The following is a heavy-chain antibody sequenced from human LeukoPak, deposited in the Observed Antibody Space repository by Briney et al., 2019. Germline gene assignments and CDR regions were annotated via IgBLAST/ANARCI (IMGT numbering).Heavy chain of an antibody. Sequence: GRSLRLSCAASGFTFDDYAMHWVRQAPGKGLEWVSGISWNSGSIGYADSVKGRFTISRDNAKNSLYLQMNSLRAEDTALYYCAKDSSSGWNWFDPWGQGTPVTVSS. CDR1: GFTFDDYA. D-gene: IGHD6-19*01. CDR3: AKDSSSGWNWFDP. J-gene: IGHJ5*02. CDR2: ISWNSGSI. V-gene: IGHV3-9*01.